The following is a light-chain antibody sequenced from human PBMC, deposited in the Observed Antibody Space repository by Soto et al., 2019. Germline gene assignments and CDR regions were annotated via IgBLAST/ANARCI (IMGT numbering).Light chain of an antibody. J-gene: IGKJ1*01. CDR3: QQFNTSPWT. Sequence: DIQMTQSPSTLSASEGDRVTISCRASQSVSIWLAWYQQKPGRAPKLLIYKSSILESGVPSRFSGSGSGTEFTLTISSLQPDDFATYYCQQFNTSPWTFGQGTKVEI. CDR2: KSS. V-gene: IGKV1-5*03. CDR1: QSVSIW.